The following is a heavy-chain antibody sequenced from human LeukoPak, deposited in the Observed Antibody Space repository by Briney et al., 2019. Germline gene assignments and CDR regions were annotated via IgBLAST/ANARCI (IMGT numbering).Heavy chain of an antibody. J-gene: IGHJ4*02. CDR3: ARIEGPYGDYVY. D-gene: IGHD4-17*01. CDR1: GYTFTSYD. Sequence: ASVKVSCKASGYTFTSYDINWVRQATGQGLEWMGWMNPNSGNTGYAQKFQGRVTMTRNTSISTAYMELSSLRSEDTAVYYCARIEGPYGDYVYWGQGTLVTVSS. CDR2: MNPNSGNT. V-gene: IGHV1-8*01.